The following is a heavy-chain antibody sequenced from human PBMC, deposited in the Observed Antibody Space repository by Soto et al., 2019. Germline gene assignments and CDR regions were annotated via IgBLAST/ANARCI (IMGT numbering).Heavy chain of an antibody. V-gene: IGHV3-64D*06. J-gene: IGHJ4*02. CDR3: VKDRYVDY. CDR1: GFAFSNYA. Sequence: GGSLRLSCSVFGFAFSNYAMHWVRQAPGKGLQYVSSICSNGGSTYYADSVKGRFTISRDNSKNTLYLQMSSLRLEGTAVYYCVKDRYVDYWGQGSLVTVSS. CDR2: ICSNGGST.